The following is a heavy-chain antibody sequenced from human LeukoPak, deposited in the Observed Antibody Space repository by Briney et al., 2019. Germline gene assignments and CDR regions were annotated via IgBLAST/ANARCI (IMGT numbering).Heavy chain of an antibody. CDR3: ARDPEGHGKYFDY. V-gene: IGHV4-4*07. CDR2: IHTSGNT. CDR1: GGSTSNYF. J-gene: IGHJ4*02. Sequence: SENLSLTCTVSGGSTSNYFCTWIRQSAGKGLEWIGRIHTSGNTNYNPSLKSRVSMSVDTSNNQFSLKLSSVIAADTAVYYCARDPEGHGKYFDYWGQGALVTVSS. D-gene: IGHD1-14*01.